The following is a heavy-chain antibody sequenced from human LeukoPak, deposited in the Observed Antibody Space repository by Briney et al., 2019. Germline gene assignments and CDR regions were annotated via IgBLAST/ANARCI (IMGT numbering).Heavy chain of an antibody. Sequence: GGSLRLSCAASGFTFSSYAMSWVRQAPGKGLEWVSAITASGGSTYYAASVKDRFTISRDNSRNTLYLQMNSLRAEDTAVFYCAKRIAASATPGFDYWGQGALVTVSS. J-gene: IGHJ4*02. D-gene: IGHD6-25*01. V-gene: IGHV3-23*01. CDR2: ITASGGST. CDR3: AKRIAASATPGFDY. CDR1: GFTFSSYA.